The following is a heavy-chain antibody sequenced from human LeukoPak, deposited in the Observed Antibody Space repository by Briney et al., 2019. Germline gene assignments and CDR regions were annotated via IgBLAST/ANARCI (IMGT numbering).Heavy chain of an antibody. V-gene: IGHV4-30-4*01. CDR2: IYYSGST. CDR3: ARERVGYAILTGYYKDAFDI. D-gene: IGHD3-9*01. CDR1: GGSISSGDYY. Sequence: SETLSLTCTVSGGSISSGDYYWSWIRQPPGKGLEWIGYIYYSGSTYYNPSLKSRVTISVDTSKNQFSLKLSSVTAADTAVYYCARERVGYAILTGYYKDAFDIWGQGTMVTVSS. J-gene: IGHJ3*02.